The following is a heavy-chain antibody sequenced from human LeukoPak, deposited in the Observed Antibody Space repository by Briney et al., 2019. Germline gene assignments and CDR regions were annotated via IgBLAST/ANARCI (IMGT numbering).Heavy chain of an antibody. D-gene: IGHD5-18*01. Sequence: SGPTLVNPTQTLTLTCTFSGFSLSTSGMCVSWIRQPPGKALEWLARIDWDDDKYYSTSLKTRLTISKDTSKNQVVLTMTNMDPVDTATYYCARLPKGYSYGANAFDIWGQGTMVTVSS. J-gene: IGHJ3*02. CDR3: ARLPKGYSYGANAFDI. V-gene: IGHV2-70*11. CDR1: GFSLSTSGMC. CDR2: IDWDDDK.